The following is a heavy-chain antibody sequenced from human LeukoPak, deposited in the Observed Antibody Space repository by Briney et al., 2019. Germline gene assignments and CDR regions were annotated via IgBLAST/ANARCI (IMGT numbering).Heavy chain of an antibody. CDR1: GVSITKGGYY. Sequence: SETLSLTCTVSGVSITKGGYYWGWIRQPPGKGLEYIGYIYHTGNTFYNPSLESRATLSLDKSKNEFSLTLTSVTVGDTAVYFCAIVSAMLDFSLDVWGKGTTVIVSS. CDR3: AIVSAMLDFSLDV. CDR2: IYHTGNT. J-gene: IGHJ6*04. V-gene: IGHV4-30-2*01. D-gene: IGHD3-10*02.